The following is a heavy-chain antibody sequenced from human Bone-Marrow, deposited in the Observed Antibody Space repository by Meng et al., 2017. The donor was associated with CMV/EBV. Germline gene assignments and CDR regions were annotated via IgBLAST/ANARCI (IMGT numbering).Heavy chain of an antibody. CDR1: GFTFSSYE. CDR3: ASLYCSSTSCYPNYFDY. V-gene: IGHV3-48*03. Sequence: GESLKISCAASGFTFSSYEMNWVRQAPGKGLEWVSYISSSGSTIYYADSVKGRFTISRDNAKNSLYLQMNSLRAEDTAVYYCASLYCSSTSCYPNYFDYCGQGTLITVSS. J-gene: IGHJ4*02. CDR2: ISSSGSTI. D-gene: IGHD2-2*01.